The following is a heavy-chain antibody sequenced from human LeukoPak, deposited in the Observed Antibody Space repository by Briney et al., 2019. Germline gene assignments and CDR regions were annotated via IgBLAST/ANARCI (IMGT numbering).Heavy chain of an antibody. Sequence: GGSLRLSCAASGFTFSSSWMHWVRQAPGKGLVWVSRITRDGSSTTYADSVKGRFTTSRDNAKNTLYLQMNSLRDDDTAVYYCARDPGYESWSPFWGGMDVWGNGTTVIVSS. CDR1: GFTFSSSW. D-gene: IGHD3-16*01. CDR3: ARDPGYESWSPFWGGMDV. J-gene: IGHJ6*04. V-gene: IGHV3-74*01. CDR2: ITRDGSST.